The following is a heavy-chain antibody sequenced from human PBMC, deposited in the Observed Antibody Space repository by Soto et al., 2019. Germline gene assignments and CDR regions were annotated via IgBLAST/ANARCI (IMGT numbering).Heavy chain of an antibody. CDR3: THSRCGGDCLQSYSSHYYFGMDV. J-gene: IGHJ6*02. V-gene: IGHV2-5*02. CDR1: GFSLSTGGVG. Sequence: QITLMESGPTLVKPTQTLTLTCTFSGFSLSTGGVGVGWIRQPPGKALEWLALIYWDDDKRYSPSLRSRLTITKDTSKTQVVLTMPNTDPVDTAPYYRTHSRCGGDCLQSYSSHYYFGMDVWGQGTTVTVSS. CDR2: IYWDDDK. D-gene: IGHD2-21*02.